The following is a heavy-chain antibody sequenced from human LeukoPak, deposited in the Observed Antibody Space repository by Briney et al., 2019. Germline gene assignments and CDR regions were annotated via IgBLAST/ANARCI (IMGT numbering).Heavy chain of an antibody. Sequence: SETLSLTCSVSGGSVSSYYWSWIRQPPGKGLEWIAYIYNSGSTNYNPSLKSRVTISVDRSKNQFSLKLSSVTAADTAVYYCARGVLRFLEWLPTDYWGQGTLVTVSS. J-gene: IGHJ4*02. V-gene: IGHV4-59*02. CDR2: IYNSGST. CDR3: ARGVLRFLEWLPTDY. D-gene: IGHD3-3*01. CDR1: GGSVSSYY.